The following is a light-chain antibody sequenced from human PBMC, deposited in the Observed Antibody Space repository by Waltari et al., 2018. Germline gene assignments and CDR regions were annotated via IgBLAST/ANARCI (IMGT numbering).Light chain of an antibody. CDR1: SSNIGAGYD. J-gene: IGLJ3*02. V-gene: IGLV1-40*01. CDR2: GNN. CDR3: QSYDNGLRGRV. Sequence: QSVLTQPPSVSGAPGQRVTIPCTGSSSNIGAGYDVHWYQQFPGTAPKLLIYGNNDRPSGVPDRFSGSKSDTSASLAISGLQADDEAEYHCQSYDNGLRGRVFGGGTKVTVL.